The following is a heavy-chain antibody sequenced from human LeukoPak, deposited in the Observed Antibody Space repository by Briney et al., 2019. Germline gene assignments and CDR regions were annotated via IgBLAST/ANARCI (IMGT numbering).Heavy chain of an antibody. CDR3: AISYYYDSSGPLDY. J-gene: IGHJ4*02. D-gene: IGHD3-22*01. Sequence: GGSLRLSCAASGFTFNSYAMSWVRQAPGKGLEWVSAISGSGDSTYYADSVKGRFTISRDNSKNTLYLQMNSLRAEDTAVYYCAISYYYDSSGPLDYWGQGTLVTVSS. V-gene: IGHV3-23*01. CDR2: ISGSGDST. CDR1: GFTFNSYA.